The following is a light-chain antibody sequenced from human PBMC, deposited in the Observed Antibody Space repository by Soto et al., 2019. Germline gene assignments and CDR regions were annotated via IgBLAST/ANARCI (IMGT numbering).Light chain of an antibody. CDR3: SSYTSSSTLSWV. CDR2: EVS. V-gene: IGLV2-14*01. Sequence: QSVLTQPASVSGSPGQSITISCTGTSSDVGGYNYVSWYQQHPGKAPKLMIYEVSNRPSGVSNRFSGSKSGNTASLTISGLQAEDEADYYSSSYTSSSTLSWVFGGGTKLTVL. CDR1: SSDVGGYNY. J-gene: IGLJ3*02.